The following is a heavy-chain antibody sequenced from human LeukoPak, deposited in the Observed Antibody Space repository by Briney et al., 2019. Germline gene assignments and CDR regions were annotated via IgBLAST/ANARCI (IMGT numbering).Heavy chain of an antibody. V-gene: IGHV3-30*02. J-gene: IGHJ3*02. D-gene: IGHD1-1*01. CDR3: ARDVFWREDNDAFDI. CDR1: GFTFSSYG. CDR2: IRYDGSNK. Sequence: GGSLRLSCAASGFTFSSYGMHWVRQAPGKGLEWVAFIRYDGSNKYYADSVKGRFTISRDNAKNSLYLQMNSLRAEDTAVYYCARDVFWREDNDAFDIWGQGTMVTVSS.